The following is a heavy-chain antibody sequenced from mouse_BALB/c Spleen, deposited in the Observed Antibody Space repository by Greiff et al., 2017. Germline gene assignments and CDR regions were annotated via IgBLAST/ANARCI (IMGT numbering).Heavy chain of an antibody. D-gene: IGHD1-1*02. CDR1: GFTFSSYA. CDR3: ARVVEGYAMDY. J-gene: IGHJ4*01. CDR2: ISSGGSYT. Sequence: EVKLVESGGGLVKPGGSLKLSCAASGFTFSSYAMSWVRQSPEKRLEWVAEISSGGSYTYYPDTVTGRFTISRDNAKNTLYLEMSSLRSEDTAMYYCARVVEGYAMDYWGQGTSVTVSS. V-gene: IGHV5-9-4*01.